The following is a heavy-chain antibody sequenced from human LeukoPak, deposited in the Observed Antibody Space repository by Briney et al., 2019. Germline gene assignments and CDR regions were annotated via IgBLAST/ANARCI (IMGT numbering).Heavy chain of an antibody. CDR3: AHGSMYQLDY. V-gene: IGHV3-23*01. CDR2: ISGSGGST. Sequence: GGSLRLSCAASGFTFSSYGMSWVRQAPGKGLEWVSAISGSGGSTYYADSVKGRFTISRDNSKNTMYLQMNSLRAEDTAVYYCAHGSMYQLDYWGQGTLVTVSS. D-gene: IGHD2-2*01. J-gene: IGHJ4*02. CDR1: GFTFSSYG.